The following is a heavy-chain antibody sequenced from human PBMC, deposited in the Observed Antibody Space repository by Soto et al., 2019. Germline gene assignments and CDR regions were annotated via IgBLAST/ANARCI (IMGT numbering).Heavy chain of an antibody. J-gene: IGHJ6*02. CDR1: GLTFSDYY. CDR2: ISSSVSTI. CDR3: ARDLGYVLRYFDWLSHYYYYGMDV. V-gene: IGHV3-11*01. Sequence: XESLRLSCAACGLTFSDYYTSWIRQAPGKGLEWVSYISSSVSTIYYADSVKGRFTISRDNAKNSLYLQMNSLRAEDTAVYYCARDLGYVLRYFDWLSHYYYYGMDVWGQGTTVTV. D-gene: IGHD3-9*01.